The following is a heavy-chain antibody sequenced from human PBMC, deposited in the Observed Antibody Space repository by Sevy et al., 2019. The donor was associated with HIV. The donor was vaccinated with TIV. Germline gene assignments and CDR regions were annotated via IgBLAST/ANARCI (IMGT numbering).Heavy chain of an antibody. Sequence: ASVKVSCKASGYTFTSYYMHWVRQAPGQGLEWMGIINPSGGSTSYAQKFQGRVTMTRDTSTSTVYMELSSLRSEDTAVYYCARHSDNYDISTGYYPFDYWGQGTLVTVSS. CDR1: GYTFTSYY. J-gene: IGHJ4*02. CDR2: INPSGGST. D-gene: IGHD3-9*01. V-gene: IGHV1-46*01. CDR3: ARHSDNYDISTGYYPFDY.